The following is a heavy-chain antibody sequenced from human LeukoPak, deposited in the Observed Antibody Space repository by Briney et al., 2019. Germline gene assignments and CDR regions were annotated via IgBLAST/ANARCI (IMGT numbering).Heavy chain of an antibody. CDR2: ISYDGSNK. D-gene: IGHD4-17*01. CDR3: AKVKVTTYYYGMDV. J-gene: IGHJ6*04. V-gene: IGHV3-30*18. Sequence: PGRSLRLSCAASGFTFSSYGMHWVRQAPGKGLEWVAVISYDGSNKYYADSVKGRFTISRGNSKNTLYLQMNSLRAEDTAVYYCAKVKVTTYYYGMDVWGKGTTVTVSS. CDR1: GFTFSSYG.